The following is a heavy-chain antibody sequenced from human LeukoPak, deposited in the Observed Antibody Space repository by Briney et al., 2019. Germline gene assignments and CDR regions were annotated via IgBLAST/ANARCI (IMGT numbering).Heavy chain of an antibody. CDR3: AGDPLNLDIVVVPAAMWD. Sequence: GGSLRLSCAASGFTFSSYWMSWVRQAPGKGLEWVANIKQDGSEKYYVDSVKGRFTISRDNAKNSLYLQMNSLRAEDTAVYYCAGDPLNLDIVVVPAAMWDWGQGTLVTVSS. CDR1: GFTFSSYW. D-gene: IGHD2-2*01. J-gene: IGHJ4*02. V-gene: IGHV3-7*01. CDR2: IKQDGSEK.